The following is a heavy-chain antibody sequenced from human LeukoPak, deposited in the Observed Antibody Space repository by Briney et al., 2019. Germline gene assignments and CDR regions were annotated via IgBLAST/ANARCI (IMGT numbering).Heavy chain of an antibody. J-gene: IGHJ5*02. CDR3: AREVVVLRDYGWFDP. V-gene: IGHV4-39*07. CDR1: GGSISSGSYY. CDR2: IYYSGST. D-gene: IGHD3-3*01. Sequence: KSSETLSLTCTVSGGSISSGSYYWGWIRQPPGKGLEWIGSIYYSGSTYYNPSLKSRVTISVDTSKNQFSLKLSSVTAADTAVYYCAREVVVLRDYGWFDPWGQGTLVTVSS.